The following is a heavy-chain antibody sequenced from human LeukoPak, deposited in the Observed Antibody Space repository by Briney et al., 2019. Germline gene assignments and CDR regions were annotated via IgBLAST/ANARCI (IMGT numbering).Heavy chain of an antibody. J-gene: IGHJ4*02. CDR2: IYHSGST. Sequence: PSETLSLTCTVSGYSITNGYHWGWIRQPPGKGLEWIGSIYHSGSTYYNPSLKSRVTISIDTSKNQFSLKLSSVTAADTAVYYCARGPVGAFYFDYWGQGTLVTVSS. CDR1: GYSITNGYH. V-gene: IGHV4-38-2*02. CDR3: ARGPVGAFYFDY. D-gene: IGHD3-16*01.